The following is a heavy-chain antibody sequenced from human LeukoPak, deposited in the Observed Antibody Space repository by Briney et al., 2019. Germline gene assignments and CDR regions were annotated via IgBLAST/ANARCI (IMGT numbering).Heavy chain of an antibody. CDR3: ARAESGYGDYLDY. CDR1: GFTVSSNY. Sequence: PGGSLRLSCAASGFTVSSNYMSWVRQAPGKGLEWVSVIYSGGSTYYADSVKGRFTISGDNSKNTLYLQMNSLRAEDTAVYYCARAESGYGDYLDYWGQGTLVTVSS. V-gene: IGHV3-53*01. J-gene: IGHJ4*02. D-gene: IGHD6-25*01. CDR2: IYSGGST.